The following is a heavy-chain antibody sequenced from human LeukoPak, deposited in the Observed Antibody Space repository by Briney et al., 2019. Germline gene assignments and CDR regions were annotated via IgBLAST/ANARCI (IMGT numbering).Heavy chain of an antibody. CDR1: GYTFTGYY. Sequence: ASVKASCKASGYTFTGYYMHWVRQAPGRGLEWMGWINPNSGGTNYAQKFQGRVTMTRDTSISTAYMELSRLRSDDTAVYYCARVKRGGSCYSPWGQGTLVTVSS. V-gene: IGHV1-2*02. J-gene: IGHJ5*02. D-gene: IGHD2-15*01. CDR3: ARVKRGGSCYSP. CDR2: INPNSGGT.